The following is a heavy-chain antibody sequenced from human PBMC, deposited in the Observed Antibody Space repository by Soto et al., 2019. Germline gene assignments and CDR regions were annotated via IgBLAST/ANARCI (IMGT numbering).Heavy chain of an antibody. CDR1: GGSISSYY. CDR3: ARGTYDSSGYYSN. CDR2: IYYSGST. V-gene: IGHV4-59*01. D-gene: IGHD3-22*01. J-gene: IGHJ4*02. Sequence: PSETLSLTCTVSGGSISSYYWSWIRQPPGKGLEWIGYIYYSGSTNYNPSLKSRVTISVDTSKNQFSLKLSSVTAADTAVYYCARGTYDSSGYYSNWGQGTLVTAPQ.